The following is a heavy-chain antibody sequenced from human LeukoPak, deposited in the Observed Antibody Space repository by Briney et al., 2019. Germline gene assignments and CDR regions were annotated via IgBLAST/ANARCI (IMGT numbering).Heavy chain of an antibody. CDR3: ARSSPPPVLMVYAIPDNWFDP. CDR1: GGSISSSSYY. Sequence: PSETLSLTCTVSGGSISSSSYYWGWIRQPPGKGLEWIGSIYYSGSTYYNPSLKSRVTISVDTSKNQFSLKLSSVTAADTAVYYCARSSPPPVLMVYAIPDNWFDPWGQGTLVTVSS. J-gene: IGHJ5*02. D-gene: IGHD2-8*01. V-gene: IGHV4-39*07. CDR2: IYYSGST.